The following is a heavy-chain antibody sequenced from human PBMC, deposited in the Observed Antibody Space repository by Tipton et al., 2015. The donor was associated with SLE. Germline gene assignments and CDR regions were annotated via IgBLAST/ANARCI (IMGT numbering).Heavy chain of an antibody. J-gene: IGHJ4*02. CDR1: GDSISSGSYY. CDR2: IYVGGST. CDR3: ARAELGDFDY. D-gene: IGHD7-27*01. V-gene: IGHV4-61*02. Sequence: TLSLTCTVSGDSISSGSYYWSWIRQPAGKGLEWIGRIYVGGSTNYNPSLKSRVTISADTSKNQFSLRLSSVTAADTAVYYCARAELGDFDYWGPESLVTVSS.